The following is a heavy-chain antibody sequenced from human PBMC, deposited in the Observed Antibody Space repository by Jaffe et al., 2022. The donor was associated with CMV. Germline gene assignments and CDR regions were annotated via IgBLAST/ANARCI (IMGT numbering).Heavy chain of an antibody. D-gene: IGHD2-2*01. J-gene: IGHJ3*02. CDR1: GGSISSSSYY. CDR3: ATVVPAAIAAADAFDI. CDR2: IYYSGST. V-gene: IGHV4-39*01. Sequence: QLQLQESGPGLVKPSETLSLTCTVSGGSISSSSYYWGWIRQPPGKGLEWIGSIYYSGSTYYNPSLKSRVTISVDTSKNQFSLKLSSVTAADTAVYYCATVVPAAIAAADAFDIWGQGTMVTVSS.